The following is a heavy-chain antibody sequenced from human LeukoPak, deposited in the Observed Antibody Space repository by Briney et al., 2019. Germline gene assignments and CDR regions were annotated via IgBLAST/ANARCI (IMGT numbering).Heavy chain of an antibody. Sequence: SETLSLTCTVSGYSISSGYYWGWIRQPPGKGLEWIGSIYHSGSTYYNPSLKSRVTISVDTSKNQFSLKLSSVTAADTAVYYCARDSAYSNYGSVDYWGQGTLVTVSS. CDR3: ARDSAYSNYGSVDY. D-gene: IGHD4-11*01. V-gene: IGHV4-38-2*02. CDR2: IYHSGST. J-gene: IGHJ4*02. CDR1: GYSISSGYY.